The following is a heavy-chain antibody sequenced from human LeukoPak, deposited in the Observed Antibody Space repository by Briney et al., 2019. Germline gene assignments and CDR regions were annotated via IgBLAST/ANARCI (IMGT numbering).Heavy chain of an antibody. CDR1: GFTFSSYG. CDR2: ISYDGSNK. Sequence: GGSLRLSCAASGFTFSSYGMHWVRQAPGKGLEWVAVISYDGSNKYYADSVKGRFTISRGNSKNTLYLQMDSLRAEDTAVYYCAKLASGYCSSTSCYYYYYMDVWGKGTTVTISS. D-gene: IGHD2-2*01. CDR3: AKLASGYCSSTSCYYYYYMDV. J-gene: IGHJ6*03. V-gene: IGHV3-30*18.